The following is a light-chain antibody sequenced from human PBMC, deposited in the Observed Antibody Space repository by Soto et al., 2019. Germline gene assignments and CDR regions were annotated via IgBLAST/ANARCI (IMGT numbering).Light chain of an antibody. Sequence: NFMLTQPHSVSESPGKTVTISCTGSSGSIASNYVQWYQQRPGSVPTTVIYEDHQRPSGVPDRFSGSIDRSSNSASLTISALKAEDEADYYCQSSDNSNHVVFGGGTKLTVL. CDR2: EDH. CDR1: SGSIASNY. V-gene: IGLV6-57*02. CDR3: QSSDNSNHVV. J-gene: IGLJ2*01.